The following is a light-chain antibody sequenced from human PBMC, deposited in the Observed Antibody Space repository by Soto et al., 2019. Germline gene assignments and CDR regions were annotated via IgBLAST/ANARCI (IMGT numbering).Light chain of an antibody. J-gene: IGKJ1*01. CDR2: WAS. V-gene: IGKV4-1*01. CDR3: QQYYSSPRT. CDR1: QSVLYSSNNKNY. Sequence: DIVMTQSPDSLAVSLGERATINCKSSQSVLYSSNNKNYLAWYQQKPGQPPKLLIYWASTRESGVPDRFSGCWSWSYCTLTIVSLQAEDVAVYYCQQYYSSPRTFGQGTRVEIK.